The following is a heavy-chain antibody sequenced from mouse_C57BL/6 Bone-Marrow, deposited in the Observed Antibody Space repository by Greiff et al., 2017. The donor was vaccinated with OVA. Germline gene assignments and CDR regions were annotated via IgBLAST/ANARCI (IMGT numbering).Heavy chain of an antibody. CDR2: ISSGGSYT. CDR3: ARPVLLRFFDY. J-gene: IGHJ2*01. D-gene: IGHD1-1*01. V-gene: IGHV5-6*01. Sequence: EVQRVESGGDLVKPGGSLKLSCAASGFTFSSNGMSWVRQTPDKRLEWVATISSGGSYTYYPDSVKGRFTISRDNAKNTLYLQMSSLKSEDTAMYYCARPVLLRFFDYWGQGTTLTVSS. CDR1: GFTFSSNG.